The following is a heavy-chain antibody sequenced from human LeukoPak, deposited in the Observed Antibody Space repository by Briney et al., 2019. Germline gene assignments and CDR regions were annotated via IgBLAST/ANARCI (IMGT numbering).Heavy chain of an antibody. D-gene: IGHD2-15*01. CDR2: INHSGST. Sequence: SETLSLTCAVYGGSFSSYYWSWIRQPPGKGLEWIGEINHSGSTSYKPSLKSRVSISLDTSKNQFSLKLSSVTAADTAVYYCARALPRVVAATPWVNWFDPWGQGTLVTVSS. CDR1: GGSFSSYY. V-gene: IGHV4-34*01. CDR3: ARALPRVVAATPWVNWFDP. J-gene: IGHJ5*02.